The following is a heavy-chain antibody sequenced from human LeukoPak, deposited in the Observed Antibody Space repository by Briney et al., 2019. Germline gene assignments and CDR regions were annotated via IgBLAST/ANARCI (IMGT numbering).Heavy chain of an antibody. CDR2: IYHSGST. D-gene: IGHD5-18*01. J-gene: IGHJ3*02. Sequence: KASETLSLTCTVSGYSISSGYYWGWTRQPPGKGLEWIGSIYHSGSTNYNPSLKSRVTMSVDTSKNQFSLKLSSVTAADTAVYYCASGWIQYAFDIWGQGTMVTVSS. V-gene: IGHV4-38-2*02. CDR1: GYSISSGYY. CDR3: ASGWIQYAFDI.